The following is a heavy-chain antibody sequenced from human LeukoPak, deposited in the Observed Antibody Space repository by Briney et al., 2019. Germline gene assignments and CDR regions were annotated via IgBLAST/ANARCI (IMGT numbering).Heavy chain of an antibody. CDR1: GGSISSYY. CDR3: ARGEIAVAESFDY. V-gene: IGHV4-59*01. J-gene: IGHJ4*02. D-gene: IGHD6-19*01. CDR2: IYYSGST. Sequence: KPSETLSLTCTVSGGSISSYYWSWIRQPPGKGLEWIGYIYYSGSTNYNPSLKSRVTISVDTSKNQFSLKLSSVTAADTAVYYCARGEIAVAESFDYWGQGTLDTVSS.